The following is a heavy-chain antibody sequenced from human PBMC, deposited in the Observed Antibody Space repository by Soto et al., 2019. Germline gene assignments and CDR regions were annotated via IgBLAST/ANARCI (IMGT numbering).Heavy chain of an antibody. V-gene: IGHV4-31*03. J-gene: IGHJ6*03. Sequence: SETQSLTCTVSGGSISSGGYYWSWIRQHPGKGLEWIGYIYYSGSTYYNPSLKSRVTISVDTSKNQFSLKLSSVTAADTAVYYCARIPRSSSPQLNYCYYMDVWGKGTTVTVSS. D-gene: IGHD6-6*01. CDR1: GGSISSGGYY. CDR3: ARIPRSSSPQLNYCYYMDV. CDR2: IYYSGST.